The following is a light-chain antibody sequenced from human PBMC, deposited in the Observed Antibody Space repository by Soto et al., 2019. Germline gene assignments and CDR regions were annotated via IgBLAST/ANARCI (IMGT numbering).Light chain of an antibody. CDR3: QQTYNTLGT. CDR1: QSITTY. CDR2: ATS. Sequence: DIQMTQSPSSLSASVGDRVTITCRASQSITTYLNWYQHKPGKAPNLLIYATSSLQSGVPSRFSGSGSGTDFTLTISSLQPEDFATYYCQQTYNTLGTFGPGTKVDIK. J-gene: IGKJ3*01. V-gene: IGKV1-39*01.